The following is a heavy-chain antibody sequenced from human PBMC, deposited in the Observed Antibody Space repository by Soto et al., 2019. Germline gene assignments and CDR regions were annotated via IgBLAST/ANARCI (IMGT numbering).Heavy chain of an antibody. V-gene: IGHV1-18*01. J-gene: IGHJ6*02. CDR3: ARGRGIAAAGQKYGMDV. D-gene: IGHD6-13*01. Sequence: QVQLVQSGAEVKKPGASVKVSCKASGYTFTSYGISWVRQAPGQGLEWMGWISAYNGNTNYAQKLQGRVTMTTDTSTSTVYMELRSLRSDDTAVYYCARGRGIAAAGQKYGMDVWGQGTTVTVSS. CDR2: ISAYNGNT. CDR1: GYTFTSYG.